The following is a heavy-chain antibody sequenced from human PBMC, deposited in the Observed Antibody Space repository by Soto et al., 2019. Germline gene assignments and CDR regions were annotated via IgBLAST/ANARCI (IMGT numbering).Heavy chain of an antibody. J-gene: IGHJ4*02. V-gene: IGHV3-21*04. CDR2: ISSSSSYI. D-gene: IGHD3-10*01. Sequence: GGSLRLSCAASGFTFSSYSMNWVRQAPGKGLEWVSSISSSSSYIYYADSVKGRFTISRDNAKNTLFLQMDSLRAEDTAIYYCAKKVNSGPGSQYFDYWGQGTLLTVSS. CDR1: GFTFSSYS. CDR3: AKKVNSGPGSQYFDY.